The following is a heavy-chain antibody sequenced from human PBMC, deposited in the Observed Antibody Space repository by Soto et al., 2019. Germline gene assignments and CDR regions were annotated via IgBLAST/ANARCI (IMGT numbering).Heavy chain of an antibody. CDR3: ARTRIGGVADSFDS. V-gene: IGHV3-30*04. J-gene: IGHJ5*01. Sequence: LRLSCAASGFTFSRHAIHWVRLTPGRGLEWVLAISRDGSYIYYTDSVKGRFTVSRDNSKNTVFVQMNRLIPDDTALYFCARTRIGGVADSFDSWGQGTRVTVSS. CDR1: GFTFSRHA. D-gene: IGHD3-3*01. CDR2: ISRDGSYI.